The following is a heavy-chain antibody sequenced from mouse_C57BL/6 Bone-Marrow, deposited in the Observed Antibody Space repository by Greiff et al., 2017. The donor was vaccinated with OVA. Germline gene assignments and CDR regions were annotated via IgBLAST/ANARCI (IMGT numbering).Heavy chain of an antibody. CDR2: ISSGGSYT. CDR3: ARRATVVATEDY. V-gene: IGHV5-6*01. Sequence: EVQLVESGGDLVKPGGSLKLSCAASGFTFSSYGMSWVRQTPDKRLEWVATISSGGSYTYYTDSVKGRFTISRDNAKNTLYLQMSSLKSEDTAMYYCARRATVVATEDYWGQGTTLTVTS. CDR1: GFTFSSYG. J-gene: IGHJ2*01. D-gene: IGHD1-1*01.